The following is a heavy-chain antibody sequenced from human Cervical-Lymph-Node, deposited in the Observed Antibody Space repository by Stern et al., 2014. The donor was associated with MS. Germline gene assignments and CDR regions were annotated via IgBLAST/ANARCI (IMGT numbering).Heavy chain of an antibody. Sequence: VQLLESGAEVKKPGSSVKVSCKASGGIFSSDVINWVRQAPGQGLDWMGGIIPKFGTTNYAQKFHDRVKITADESMTTAYMDLSSLRSEDTALYYCATTFRWGQGTLITVSS. CDR2: IIPKFGTT. V-gene: IGHV1-69*01. CDR1: GGIFSSDV. J-gene: IGHJ4*02. D-gene: IGHD3-10*01. CDR3: ATTFR.